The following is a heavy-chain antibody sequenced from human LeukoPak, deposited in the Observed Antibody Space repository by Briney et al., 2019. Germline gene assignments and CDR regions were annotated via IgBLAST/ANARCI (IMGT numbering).Heavy chain of an antibody. V-gene: IGHV3-7*03. CDR1: GFTFSSYW. D-gene: IGHD5-12*01. J-gene: IGHJ4*02. CDR3: AREKKRGYSGYDY. CDR2: IKQDGSEK. Sequence: GGSLRLSCAASGFTFSSYWMSWVRQAPGKGLEWVANIKQDGSEKYYVDSVKGRFIISRDNARNSLFLQMNSLRAEDTAVYYCAREKKRGYSGYDYWGQGTLVTVSS.